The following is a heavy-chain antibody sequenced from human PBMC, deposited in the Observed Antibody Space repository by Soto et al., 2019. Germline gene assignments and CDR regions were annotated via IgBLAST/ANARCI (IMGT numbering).Heavy chain of an antibody. CDR2: ISYDGSNK. J-gene: IGHJ3*02. Sequence: QVQLVESGGGVVQPGRSLRLSCAASGFTFSSYGMHWVRQAPGKGLEWVAVISYDGSNKYYADSVKGRFTISRDNSKNTLYLQMNSLRAEDTAVYYCAKDPKRYSYGDYAFDIWGQGTMVTVSS. CDR3: AKDPKRYSYGDYAFDI. V-gene: IGHV3-30*18. CDR1: GFTFSSYG. D-gene: IGHD5-18*01.